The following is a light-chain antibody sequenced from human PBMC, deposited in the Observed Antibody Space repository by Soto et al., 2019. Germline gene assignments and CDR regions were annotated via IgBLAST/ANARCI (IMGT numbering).Light chain of an antibody. CDR3: NSYTSASFYV. J-gene: IGLJ1*01. CDR2: EVT. CDR1: TSDIAGYNY. Sequence: QSVLAQPASVSGSPGQSTTISCTGTTSDIAGYNYVPWYQQHPGKAPKLLIYEVTSRASGVSHRFSGSKSGNTASLTISGLQAEDEAEYYCNSYTSASFYVFGTGTKVTVL. V-gene: IGLV2-14*01.